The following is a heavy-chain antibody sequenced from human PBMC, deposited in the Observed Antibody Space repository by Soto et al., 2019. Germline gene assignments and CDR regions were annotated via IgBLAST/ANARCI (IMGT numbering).Heavy chain of an antibody. Sequence: QVQLVESGGGVVQSGSSLRLSCAASGFTFSSYGMHWVRQAPGKGLEWVAVIWYDGSTEYYADSVKGRFTISRDNSKNKLYLKMNRLRAEDTVLYYCARAGVEEAIQVGFFQHWGQSTLVTV. CDR3: ARAGVEEAIQVGFFQH. J-gene: IGHJ1*01. V-gene: IGHV3-33*01. CDR2: IWYDGSTE. CDR1: GFTFSSYG. D-gene: IGHD2-8*01.